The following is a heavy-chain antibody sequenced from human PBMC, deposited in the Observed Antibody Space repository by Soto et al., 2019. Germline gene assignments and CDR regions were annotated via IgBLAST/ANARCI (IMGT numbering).Heavy chain of an antibody. Sequence: QVQLQESGPGLVKPSGTLSLTRAVSSGSISSSNWWSWVRQPPGKGLEWIGDIYHSGSTNYNPSLKIRVTISVDKSKIQCSLTLRSVTAADRAVYYCASPIAVACRTRYFQHWGQGTLVIVSS. J-gene: IGHJ1*01. V-gene: IGHV4-4*02. CDR3: ASPIAVACRTRYFQH. CDR1: SGSISSSNW. CDR2: IYHSGST. D-gene: IGHD6-19*01.